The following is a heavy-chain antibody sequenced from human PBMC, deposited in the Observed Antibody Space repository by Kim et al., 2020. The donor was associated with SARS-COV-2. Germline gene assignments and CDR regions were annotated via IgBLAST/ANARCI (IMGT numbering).Heavy chain of an antibody. V-gene: IGHV4-34*01. D-gene: IGHD6-13*01. CDR1: GGSFSGYY. CDR2: INHSGST. CDR3: ARGRESSRRSAFDI. J-gene: IGHJ3*02. Sequence: SETLSLTCAVYGGSFSGYYWSWIRQPPGKGLEWIGEINHSGSTNYNPSLKSRVTISVDTSKNQFSLKLSSVTAADTAVYYCARGRESSRRSAFDIWGQGTMVTVSS.